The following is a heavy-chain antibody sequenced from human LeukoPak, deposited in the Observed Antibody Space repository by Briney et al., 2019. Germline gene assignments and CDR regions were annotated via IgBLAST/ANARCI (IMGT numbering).Heavy chain of an antibody. V-gene: IGHV3-23*01. D-gene: IGHD6-19*01. Sequence: AGASLGLSCAASGFTLSSYAMSWVRQAPGKGLEWVSAISGSGGSTYYADSVKGRFTISRDNSKNTLYLQMNSLRAEDTAVYYCAKGQTLAVAGMIYWGQGTLVTVSS. CDR3: AKGQTLAVAGMIY. CDR1: GFTLSSYA. CDR2: ISGSGGST. J-gene: IGHJ4*02.